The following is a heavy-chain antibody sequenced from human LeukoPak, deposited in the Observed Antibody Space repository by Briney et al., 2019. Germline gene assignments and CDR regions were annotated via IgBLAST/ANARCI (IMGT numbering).Heavy chain of an antibody. CDR2: IIPILGIA. J-gene: IGHJ5*02. V-gene: IGHV1-69*04. Sequence: SVKVSCKASGGTFSSYAISWVRQAPGQGLEWMGRIIPILGIANYAQKFQGRVTITADKSTSTAYMELSSLRSEDTAVYYCASGQLNSYDSSGYYNWFDPWGQGTLVTVSS. D-gene: IGHD3-22*01. CDR1: GGTFSSYA. CDR3: ASGQLNSYDSSGYYNWFDP.